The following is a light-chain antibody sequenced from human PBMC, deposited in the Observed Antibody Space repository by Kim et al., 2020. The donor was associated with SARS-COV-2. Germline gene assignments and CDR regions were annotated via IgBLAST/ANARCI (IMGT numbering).Light chain of an antibody. CDR2: LNGDGSH. CDR1: SGHSTYA. J-gene: IGLJ3*02. V-gene: IGLV4-69*01. CDR3: QTWGTGIPV. Sequence: SVKLTCTRSSGHSTYAIAWHQQQPEKGPRYLMKLNGDGSHSKGDGIPDRFSGSSSGAERYLTISSLQSEDEADYYCQTWGTGIPVFGGGTQLTVL.